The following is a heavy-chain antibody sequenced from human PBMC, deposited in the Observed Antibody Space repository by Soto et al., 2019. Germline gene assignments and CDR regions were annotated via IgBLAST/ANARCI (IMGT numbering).Heavy chain of an antibody. CDR3: ARVRDYYDSSGYYVDY. Sequence: GASVKVSCKVSGYTLTELSMHWVRQAPGKGLEWMGGFDPEDGETIYAQKFQGRVTMTEDTSTDTAYMELSSLRSDDTAVYYCARVRDYYDSSGYYVDYWGQGTLVTVSS. CDR2: FDPEDGET. J-gene: IGHJ4*02. D-gene: IGHD3-22*01. CDR1: GYTLTELS. V-gene: IGHV1-24*01.